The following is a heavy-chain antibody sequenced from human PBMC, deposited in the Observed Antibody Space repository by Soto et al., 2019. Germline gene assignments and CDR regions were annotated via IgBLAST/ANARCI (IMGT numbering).Heavy chain of an antibody. D-gene: IGHD5-18*01. CDR1: GASISSSDYC. CDR3: ARHVANSRYYFDF. Sequence: SETLSLTCTVSGASISSSDYCWAWIRQPPGEGLEWIGSFCSSGFTHYNPSLKSRVTISADTSKNQFSLKLTSVTAAGTAVYYCARHVANSRYYFDFWGQGTLVTVSS. J-gene: IGHJ4*02. CDR2: FCSSGFT. V-gene: IGHV4-39*01.